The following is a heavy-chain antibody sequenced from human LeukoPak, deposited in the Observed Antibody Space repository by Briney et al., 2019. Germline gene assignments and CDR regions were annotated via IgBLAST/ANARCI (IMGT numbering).Heavy chain of an antibody. CDR1: VFPLSSYP. D-gene: IGHD5-24*01. Sequence: GGSLRLACAASVFPLSSYPIGSVRQAPGKGLEWDSAISGRGGSTSYADSVKGRFTIYRDNSKNTLYLQMNSLRAEDTAVYYCAKSARWLQFIGYYFDYGGQGTLVTVSS. CDR3: AKSARWLQFIGYYFDY. CDR2: ISGRGGST. V-gene: IGHV3-23*01. J-gene: IGHJ4*02.